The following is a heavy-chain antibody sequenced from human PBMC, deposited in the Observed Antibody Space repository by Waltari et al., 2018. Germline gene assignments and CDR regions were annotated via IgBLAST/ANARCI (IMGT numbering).Heavy chain of an antibody. CDR2: ITYDGDDK. V-gene: IGHV3-30*04. J-gene: IGHJ4*02. D-gene: IGHD1-26*01. CDR1: GFAFSSSA. CDR3: ARGAGATERYYFDF. Sequence: QVQVVESGGGVVQPGRSLRISCPASGFAFSSSAMHWVRQAPGKGLEWVAVITYDGDDKFYADSVKGRFSISRDNSKNTVFLQMNGLTTEDTAVYYCARGAGATERYYFDFWGQGTLVTVSS.